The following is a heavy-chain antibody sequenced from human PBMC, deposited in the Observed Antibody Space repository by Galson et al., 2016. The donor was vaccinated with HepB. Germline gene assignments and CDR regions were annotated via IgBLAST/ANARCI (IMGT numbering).Heavy chain of an antibody. CDR1: GGSISSSSYY. V-gene: IGHV4-39*01. CDR2: IYYGGST. J-gene: IGHJ4*02. Sequence: LSLTCTVSGGSISSSSYYWGWTRQPPGKGLEWIGSIYYGGSTYYNPSLKSRVTISVDRSKNQFSVKVISVTAADTAMYYCARLYSISSSWLLRFDYWGQGNLVTVSS. CDR3: ARLYSISSSWLLRFDY. D-gene: IGHD6-6*01.